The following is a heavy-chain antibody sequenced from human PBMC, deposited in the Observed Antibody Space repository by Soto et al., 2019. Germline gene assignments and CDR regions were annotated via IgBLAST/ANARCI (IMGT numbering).Heavy chain of an antibody. Sequence: SETLSLTCTVSGGSISSSSYYWGWIGQPPGKGLEWIGSIYYSGSTYYNPSLKSRVTISVDTSKNQFSLKLSSVTAADTAVYHCARLNYYDSSGRIFDYWGQGTLVTVSS. D-gene: IGHD3-22*01. CDR2: IYYSGST. CDR1: GGSISSSSYY. J-gene: IGHJ4*02. CDR3: ARLNYYDSSGRIFDY. V-gene: IGHV4-39*01.